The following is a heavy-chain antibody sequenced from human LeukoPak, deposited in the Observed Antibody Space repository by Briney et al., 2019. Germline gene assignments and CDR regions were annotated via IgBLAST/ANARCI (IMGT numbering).Heavy chain of an antibody. CDR2: IRYDGSNK. CDR1: GFTFSSYG. V-gene: IGHV3-30*02. D-gene: IGHD2-2*01. J-gene: IGHJ6*03. Sequence: GGSLRLSCAASGFTFSSYGIHWVRQAPGKGLEWVAFIRYDGSNKYYADSVKGRFTISRDNSKNTLYLQMNSLRAEDTAVYYCAKSGEYCSSTSCHYYMDVWGKGTTVTVSS. CDR3: AKSGEYCSSTSCHYYMDV.